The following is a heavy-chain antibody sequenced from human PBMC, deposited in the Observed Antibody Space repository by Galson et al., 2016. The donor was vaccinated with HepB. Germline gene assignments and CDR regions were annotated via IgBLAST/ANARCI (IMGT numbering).Heavy chain of an antibody. CDR2: FRGRANT. J-gene: IGHJ5*02. CDR1: GFTFITSV. D-gene: IGHD6-13*01. V-gene: IGHV3-23*01. Sequence: SLRLSCAAFGFTFITSVMSWVRQTPGKGLEWVSSFRGRANTQYADSVRGRFTASRDDSKGTLFLQMNSLTADDTAVYYCVKDRPYGTGWYGCSESWGQGTLVIGSS. CDR3: VKDRPYGTGWYGCSES.